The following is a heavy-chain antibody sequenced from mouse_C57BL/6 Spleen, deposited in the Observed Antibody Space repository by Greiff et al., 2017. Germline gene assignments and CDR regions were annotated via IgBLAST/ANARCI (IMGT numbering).Heavy chain of an antibody. D-gene: IGHD1-1*01. Sequence: EVKLVESGGGLVQPGGSLSLSCAASGFTFTDYYMSWVRQPPGKGLEWLGFIRNKANGYTTDYSASVKGRFTISRDNSQSILYLQMNALRAEDGATYYCARSTVPPRWYFDGWGTGTTVTVSA. CDR2: IRNKANGYTT. V-gene: IGHV7-3*01. CDR3: ARSTVPPRWYFDG. CDR1: GFTFTDYY. J-gene: IGHJ1*03.